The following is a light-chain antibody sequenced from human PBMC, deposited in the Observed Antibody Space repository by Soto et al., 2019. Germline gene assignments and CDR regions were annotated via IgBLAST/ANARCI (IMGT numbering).Light chain of an antibody. CDR3: QQYYNWPVT. CDR2: GAS. V-gene: IGKV3-15*01. CDR1: RSVSNR. Sequence: EILMTQSPATLSVSPGETVTFSCRASRSVSNRLAWYQHKPGQAPRLLISGASNGATGIPPKFSGSGSGTEFTLTVDSLQSDDLAVYYCQQYYNWPVTFGGGTKVEIK. J-gene: IGKJ4*01.